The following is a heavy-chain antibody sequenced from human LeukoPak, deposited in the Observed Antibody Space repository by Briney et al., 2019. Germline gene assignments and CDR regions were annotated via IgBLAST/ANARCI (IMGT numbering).Heavy chain of an antibody. Sequence: PGGSLRLSCAASGFTFSSYSMNWVRQAPGKGLEWVSYISSSSSTIYYADSVKGRFTISRDNAKNSLYLQMNSLRAEDTAVYYCARDCIVGATYYYYYMDVWGKGTTVTVSS. CDR2: ISSSSSTI. D-gene: IGHD1-26*01. V-gene: IGHV3-48*01. CDR1: GFTFSSYS. J-gene: IGHJ6*03. CDR3: ARDCIVGATYYYYYMDV.